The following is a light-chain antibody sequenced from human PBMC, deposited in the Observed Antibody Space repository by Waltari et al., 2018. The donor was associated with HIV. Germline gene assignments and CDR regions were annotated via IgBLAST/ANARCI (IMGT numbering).Light chain of an antibody. J-gene: IGLJ3*02. CDR3: QSTDRSGTWV. Sequence: YELTQPPSVSVSPGQTARITCSGSELPKKYSHWFRQKPGQPPILLIYKDSESPRGISQRFSDSKAGTTVKLTINEVQAEDEADYWCQSTDRSGTWVFGGGTRLAVL. CDR1: ELPKKY. V-gene: IGLV3-25*03. CDR2: KDS.